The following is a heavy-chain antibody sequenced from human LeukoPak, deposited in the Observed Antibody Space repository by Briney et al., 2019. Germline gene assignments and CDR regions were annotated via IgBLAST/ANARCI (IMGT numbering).Heavy chain of an antibody. D-gene: IGHD2-15*01. J-gene: IGHJ6*02. CDR3: ARGSVSCSGGSCYYHYGMDV. CDR2: INPNSGGT. V-gene: IGHV1-2*02. CDR1: GYTFTGYY. Sequence: ASVKVSCKASGYTFTGYYMRWVRQAPGQGLEWMGWINPNSGGTNYAQKFQGRVTMTRDTSISTAYMELSRLRSDDTAVYYCARGSVSCSGGSCYYHYGMDVWGQGTTVTVSS.